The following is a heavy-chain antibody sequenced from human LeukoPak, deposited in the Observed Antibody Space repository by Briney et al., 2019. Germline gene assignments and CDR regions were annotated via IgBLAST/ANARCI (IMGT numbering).Heavy chain of an antibody. J-gene: IGHJ4*02. CDR1: GFTFSDYY. V-gene: IGHV3-11*06. CDR3: ARGNRPPDY. CDR2: ISGSSKYI. Sequence: GGSLRLSCAASGFTFSDYYMSWIRQAPGKGLEWVSYISGSSKYINYADSVKGRFTISRDNAKNSLYLQMNSLRAEDTAVYYCARGNRPPDYWGQGTLVTVSS.